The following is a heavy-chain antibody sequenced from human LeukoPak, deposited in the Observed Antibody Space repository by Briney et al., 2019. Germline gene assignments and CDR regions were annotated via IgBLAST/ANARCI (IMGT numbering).Heavy chain of an antibody. J-gene: IGHJ3*02. CDR1: GGTFSSYA. CDR2: IIPIFGTA. CDR3: ARVPANHDILTGYDI. V-gene: IGHV1-69*01. Sequence: SVKVSCKASGGTFSSYAISWVRQAPGQGLEWMGGIIPIFGTANYAQKFQGRVTITADESTSTAYMELSSLRSEDTAVYYCARVPANHDILTGYDIWGQGTMVTVSS. D-gene: IGHD3-9*01.